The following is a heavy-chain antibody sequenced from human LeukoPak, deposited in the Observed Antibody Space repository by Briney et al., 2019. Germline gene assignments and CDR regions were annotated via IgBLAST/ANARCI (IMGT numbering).Heavy chain of an antibody. V-gene: IGHV3-23*01. CDR3: AKSYRHYDILTGYRPYYYGMDV. CDR2: ISGSGGST. Sequence: GGSLRLSCAASGFTFSSYAMSWVRQAPGKGLEWVSAISGSGGSTYYADSVKGRFTISRDNSKNTLYLQMNSLRAEDTAVYYCAKSYRHYDILTGYRPYYYGMDVWGQGTTVTVSS. D-gene: IGHD3-9*01. CDR1: GFTFSSYA. J-gene: IGHJ6*02.